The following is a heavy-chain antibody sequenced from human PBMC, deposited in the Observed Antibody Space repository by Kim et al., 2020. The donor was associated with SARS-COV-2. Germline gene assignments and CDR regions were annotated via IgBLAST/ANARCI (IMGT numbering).Heavy chain of an antibody. CDR2: ISSSSSYI. CDR1: GFTFSSYS. V-gene: IGHV3-21*01. CDR3: ARDSYSSSWSLFDYYYRMFV. J-gene: IGHJ6*04. Sequence: GGSPRLSCAASGFTFSSYSMNWVRQAPGKGLEWVSSISSSSSYIYYADSVKGRFTISRDNAKNSLYLQMNSLRAEDTAVYYCARDSYSSSWSLFDYYYRMFVWGEGTTVTVSS. D-gene: IGHD6-13*01.